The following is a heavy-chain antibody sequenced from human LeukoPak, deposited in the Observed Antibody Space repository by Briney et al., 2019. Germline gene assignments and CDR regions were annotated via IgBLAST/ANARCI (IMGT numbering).Heavy chain of an antibody. CDR3: AKADIVVVPAAMQPSFDY. V-gene: IGHV3-23*01. J-gene: IGHJ4*02. D-gene: IGHD2-2*01. CDR1: GFTFSSYA. CDR2: ISGSGGST. Sequence: GGSLRLSCAASGFTFSSYAMSWVRQAPGKGLEWVSAISGSGGSTYYADSVKGRFTISRDNSKNTLYLQMNSLRAEDTAVYYCAKADIVVVPAAMQPSFDYWGQGTLVTVSS.